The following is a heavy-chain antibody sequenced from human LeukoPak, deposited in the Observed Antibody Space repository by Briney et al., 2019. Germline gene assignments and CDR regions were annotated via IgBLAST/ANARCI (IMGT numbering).Heavy chain of an antibody. CDR1: GGSIRSYY. V-gene: IGHV4-59*08. CDR2: IYYSGST. CDR3: ARHGGVGVLMVYSFDY. D-gene: IGHD2-8*01. Sequence: PSETLSLTCTVSGGSIRSYYWSWIRQPPGKGLEWIGYIYYSGSTNYNPSLKSRVTISVDTSKNQFSLKLSSVTAADTAVYYCARHGGVGVLMVYSFDYWGQGTLVTVSS. J-gene: IGHJ4*02.